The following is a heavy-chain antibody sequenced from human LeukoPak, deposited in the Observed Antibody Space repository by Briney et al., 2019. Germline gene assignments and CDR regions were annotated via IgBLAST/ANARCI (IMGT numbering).Heavy chain of an antibody. D-gene: IGHD3-10*01. J-gene: IGHJ4*02. CDR1: GYSFTSYW. V-gene: IGHV5-51*01. CDR2: IYPGDSDT. CDR3: ARRRNTMVRGVIIGDYYFDY. Sequence: GESLKISCKGSGYSFTSYWIGWVRQMPGKGLEWMGIIYPGDSDTRYSPSFQGQVTISADKSISTAYLQWSSLKASDTAMYYCARRRNTMVRGVIIGDYYFDYWGQGTLVTVSS.